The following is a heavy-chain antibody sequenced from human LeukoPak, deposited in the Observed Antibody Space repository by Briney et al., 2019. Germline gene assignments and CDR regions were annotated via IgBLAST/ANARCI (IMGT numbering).Heavy chain of an antibody. V-gene: IGHV1-24*01. D-gene: IGHD3-16*02. CDR1: GYTLTELS. CDR3: ATAWRLGELSFVVS. CDR2: FDPEDGET. J-gene: IGHJ5*02. Sequence: ASVKVSCRVSGYTLTELSIHWVRQAPGEGLEWMGGFDPEDGETIYTQKFQGRVTMTEDTSTDIVYMELSSLRSEDTAVYYCATAWRLGELSFVVSWGQGTLVTVSS.